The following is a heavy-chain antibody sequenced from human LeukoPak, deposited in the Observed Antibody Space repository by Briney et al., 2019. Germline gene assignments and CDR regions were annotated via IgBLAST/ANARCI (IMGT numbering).Heavy chain of an antibody. V-gene: IGHV1-46*01. J-gene: IGHJ4*02. CDR2: INPSGGST. Sequence: ASVKVSCKASGYIFTSYYMHWVRQAPGQGLEWMGIINPSGGSTSYAQKFQGRVTMTRDTSTSTVYMELSSLRSEDTAVYYCARESMAATAIYSFDYWGQGTLVTVSS. CDR3: ARESMAATAIYSFDY. D-gene: IGHD2-2*02. CDR1: GYIFTSYY.